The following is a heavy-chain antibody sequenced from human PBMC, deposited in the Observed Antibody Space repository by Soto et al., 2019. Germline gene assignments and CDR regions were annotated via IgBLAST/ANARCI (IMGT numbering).Heavy chain of an antibody. D-gene: IGHD5-12*01. V-gene: IGHV1-2*04. CDR1: GYTFTGYY. CDR3: ARGTPITYWYFDL. J-gene: IGHJ2*01. Sequence: QVQLVQSGAEVKKPGASVKVSCKASGYTFTGYYMHWVRQAPGQGLEWMGWINPNSGGTNYAQKFQGWGXXTXDXXISTAYMELSRLRSDDTAVYYCARGTPITYWYFDLWGRGTLVTVSS. CDR2: INPNSGGT.